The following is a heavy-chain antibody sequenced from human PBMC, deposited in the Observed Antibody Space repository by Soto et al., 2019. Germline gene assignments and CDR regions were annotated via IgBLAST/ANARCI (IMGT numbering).Heavy chain of an antibody. CDR2: ISAYNGNT. V-gene: IGHV1-18*01. J-gene: IGHJ6*02. CDR3: ARGPDDYGDYVAYYYGMDV. Sequence: ASVKVSCKASGYTFTSYGISWVRQAPGQGLEWMGGISAYNGNTNYAQKLQGRVTMTTDASTSTAYMELSSLRSEDTAVYYCARGPDDYGDYVAYYYGMDVWGQGTTVTVSS. D-gene: IGHD4-17*01. CDR1: GYTFTSYG.